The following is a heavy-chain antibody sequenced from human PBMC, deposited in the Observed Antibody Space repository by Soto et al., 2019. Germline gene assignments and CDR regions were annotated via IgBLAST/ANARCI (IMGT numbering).Heavy chain of an antibody. CDR2: IYSGGST. J-gene: IGHJ6*02. CDR3: ARERANYYGMDV. V-gene: IGHV3-66*01. CDR1: GFTVSSNY. Sequence: EVQLVESGGGLVQPGGSLRLSCAASGFTVSSNYMSWVRQAPGKGLEWVSVIYSGGSTYYADSVKGRFTISRDNSKNTRYLQMNSLRAEDTAVYYCARERANYYGMDVWGQGTTVTVSS.